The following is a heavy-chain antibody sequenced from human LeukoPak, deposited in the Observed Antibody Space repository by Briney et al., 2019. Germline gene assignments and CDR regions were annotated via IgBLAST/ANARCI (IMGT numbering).Heavy chain of an antibody. Sequence: ASVKVSCKASGYTFTSYYMHWVRRAPGQGPEWMGIINPSGGSTSYAQKFQGRVTMTRDTSTSTVYMGLSSLRSEDTAVYYCARRGYYYKFDYWGQGTLVTVSS. CDR1: GYTFTSYY. D-gene: IGHD3-10*01. CDR2: INPSGGST. V-gene: IGHV1-46*01. J-gene: IGHJ4*02. CDR3: ARRGYYYKFDY.